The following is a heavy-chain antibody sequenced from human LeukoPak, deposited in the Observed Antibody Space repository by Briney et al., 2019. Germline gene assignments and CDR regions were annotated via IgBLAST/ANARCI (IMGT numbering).Heavy chain of an antibody. CDR3: AFARPGIAAAGTWFDP. J-gene: IGHJ5*02. V-gene: IGHV1-69*06. Sequence: SVKVSCKASGGTFSSYAIGWVRQAPGQGLEWMGGIIPIFGTANYAQKFQGRVTITADKSTSTAYMELSSLRSEDTAVYYCAFARPGIAAAGTWFDPWGQGTLVTVSS. D-gene: IGHD6-13*01. CDR2: IIPIFGTA. CDR1: GGTFSSYA.